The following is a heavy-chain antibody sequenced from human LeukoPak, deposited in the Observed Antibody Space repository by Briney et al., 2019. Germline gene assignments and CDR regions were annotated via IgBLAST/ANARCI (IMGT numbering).Heavy chain of an antibody. V-gene: IGHV3-7*01. CDR3: ARVMGLRYAANDY. J-gene: IGHJ4*02. D-gene: IGHD3-9*01. CDR2: IKQDGSET. CDR1: GFTFSSYW. Sequence: GGSLRLSCAASGFTFSSYWMSWVRQAPGKGLGWVGNIKQDGSETYYVDSGKGRFTISRDNAKNSLYLQMNSLRAEDTAVYYCARVMGLRYAANDYWGQGTLVTVSS.